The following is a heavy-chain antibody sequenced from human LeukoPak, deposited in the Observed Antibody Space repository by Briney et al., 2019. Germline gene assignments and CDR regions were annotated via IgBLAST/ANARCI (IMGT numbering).Heavy chain of an antibody. V-gene: IGHV3-23*01. CDR3: ARDETPVVGASFFDY. Sequence: GGSLRLSCAASGFTFSDYAMSWVRQPPGKGLEWVSTISGSGDYTYYADSVRGRFTISRDNSKNTLYLQMNSLRAEDTAVYYCARDETPVVGASFFDYWGQGTLVTVSS. CDR1: GFTFSDYA. CDR2: ISGSGDYT. D-gene: IGHD1-26*01. J-gene: IGHJ4*02.